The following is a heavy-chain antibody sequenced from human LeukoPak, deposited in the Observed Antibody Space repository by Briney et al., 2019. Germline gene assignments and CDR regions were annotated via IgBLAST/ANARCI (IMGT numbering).Heavy chain of an antibody. CDR3: AEGTTG. CDR2: INQDGSGK. Sequence: GGSLRLSCATSGFTFSRHWMSWVRQAPGKGLEWVANINQDGSGKYYVDSVRGRFTISRDNAKNSLYLQMNSLRSEDTAIYYCAEGTTGWGQGTLVTVSS. D-gene: IGHD1-1*01. CDR1: GFTFSRHW. J-gene: IGHJ1*01. V-gene: IGHV3-7*01.